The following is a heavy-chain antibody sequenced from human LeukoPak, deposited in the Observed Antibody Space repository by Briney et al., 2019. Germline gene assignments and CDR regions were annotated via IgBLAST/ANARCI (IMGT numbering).Heavy chain of an antibody. CDR2: FYHGGST. V-gene: IGHV4-38-2*02. CDR1: GYSISTGYY. J-gene: IGHJ4*02. CDR3: ARRRGRYCSSTSCTFDY. Sequence: SETLSLTCTVSGYSISTGYYWDWIRQPPGKGLEWIGTFYHGGSTYYNPSLKSRVTISVDTSKNQFSLNLTSVTAADTAVYYCARRRGRYCSSTSCTFDYWGQGTLVTVSS. D-gene: IGHD2-2*01.